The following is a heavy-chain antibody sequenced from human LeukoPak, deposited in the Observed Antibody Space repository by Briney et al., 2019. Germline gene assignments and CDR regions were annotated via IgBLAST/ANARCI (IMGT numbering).Heavy chain of an antibody. CDR2: IWYDGSNK. D-gene: IGHD3-3*01. J-gene: IGHJ6*02. V-gene: IGHV3-33*01. CDR3: ARAYYDFWSGYYTGISGPVPYGMDV. CDR1: GFTFSSYG. Sequence: GGSLRFSCAASGFTFSSYGMHWVRQAPGKGLEWVAVIWYDGSNKYYADSVKGRFTISRDNSKNTLYLQMNSLRAEDTAVYYCARAYYDFWSGYYTGISGPVPYGMDVWGQGTTVTVSS.